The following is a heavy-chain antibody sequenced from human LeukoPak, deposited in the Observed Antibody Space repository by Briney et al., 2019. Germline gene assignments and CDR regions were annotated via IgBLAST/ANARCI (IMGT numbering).Heavy chain of an antibody. Sequence: PGGSLRLSCAASGFDFATYWMFWVRQAPGKGPVWVAQINSVGSGATYGDSAKGRFSISRDNAKNTLFLYMSGLRAEDTAVYYCARGTSTAPGIDYWGQGTLVAVSS. J-gene: IGHJ4*02. CDR2: INSVGSGA. V-gene: IGHV3-74*01. CDR3: ARGTSTAPGIDY. CDR1: GFDFATYW. D-gene: IGHD6-13*01.